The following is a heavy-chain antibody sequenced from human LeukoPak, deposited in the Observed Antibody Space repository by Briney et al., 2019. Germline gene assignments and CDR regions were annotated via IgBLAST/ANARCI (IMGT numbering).Heavy chain of an antibody. J-gene: IGHJ4*02. CDR2: ISTDGRDK. V-gene: IGHV3-30*04. Sequence: GGSLRLSCAASGFTFSRYPMHWVRQAPGKGLEWVAVISTDGRDKKYAASVKGRFTISRDNSKNTVDLQMNSLRAEDTAVYYCARDSQIAAAIYFFDYWGQGTLVTVSS. D-gene: IGHD6-13*01. CDR1: GFTFSRYP. CDR3: ARDSQIAAAIYFFDY.